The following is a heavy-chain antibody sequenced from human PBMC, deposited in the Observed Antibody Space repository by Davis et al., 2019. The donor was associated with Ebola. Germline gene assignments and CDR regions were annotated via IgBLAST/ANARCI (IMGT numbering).Heavy chain of an antibody. V-gene: IGHV3-30*02. CDR1: GFTFGRFG. CDR3: AKVAVDY. Sequence: GESLNIPCAASGFTFGRFGMHRVRQAPGKGLEWVAFIRFDGTDKYYADSVKGRFTISRDNSKNTLYLQMNSLRPEDTAVYYCAKVAVDYWGQGTLVTVSS. J-gene: IGHJ4*02. CDR2: IRFDGTDK.